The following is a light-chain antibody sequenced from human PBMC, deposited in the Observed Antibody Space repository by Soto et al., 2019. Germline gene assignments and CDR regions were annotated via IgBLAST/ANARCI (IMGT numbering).Light chain of an antibody. CDR2: DVS. CDR1: NSDVGGYNY. CDR3: CSYAGSYILI. Sequence: QSVLTQPRSVSRSPGQSVTISCTGTNSDVGGYNYVSWYQQHPGKVPKLMIFDVSKRPSGVPDRFSGSKSGNTASLTISGLQAEDEADYHCCSYAGSYILIFGGGTKLTVL. J-gene: IGLJ2*01. V-gene: IGLV2-11*01.